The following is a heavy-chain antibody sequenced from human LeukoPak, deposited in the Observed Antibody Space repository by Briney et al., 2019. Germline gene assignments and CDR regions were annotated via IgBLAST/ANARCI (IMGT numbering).Heavy chain of an antibody. D-gene: IGHD2-8*01. CDR2: IGTTSSSI. CDR3: VRIPNAAPFPHWFDP. CDR1: GFTFSTYT. V-gene: IGHV3-21*01. Sequence: PGGSLRLSCAASGFTFSTYTMNWIRQAPGKGLEWVSSIGTTSSSIYYAYSVRGRFTVSRDNARNSLVLQMNGLRAEDTAVYCCVRIPNAAPFPHWFDPWGQGTLVTVSS. J-gene: IGHJ5*02.